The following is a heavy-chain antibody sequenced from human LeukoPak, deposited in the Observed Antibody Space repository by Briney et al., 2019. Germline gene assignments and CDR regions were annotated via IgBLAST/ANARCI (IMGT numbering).Heavy chain of an antibody. J-gene: IGHJ6*02. CDR2: ISGSGGST. CDR1: GFTFSNYA. Sequence: PGGSLRLSCAASGFTFSNYAMTWVRQAPGKGLEWVSAISGSGGSTYYADSVKGRFTISRDNSKNTLYLQMNSLRAEDTAVYYCAKEWSSYYYGMDVWGQGTTVTVSS. CDR3: AKEWSSYYYGMDV. D-gene: IGHD2-8*01. V-gene: IGHV3-23*01.